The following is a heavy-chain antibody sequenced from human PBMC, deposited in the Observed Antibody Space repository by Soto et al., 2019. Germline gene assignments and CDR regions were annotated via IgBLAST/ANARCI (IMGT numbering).Heavy chain of an antibody. Sequence: GESLKISCKGSGYSFTSYWIGWVRQMPGKGLEWMGIIYPGDSDTRYSPSFQGQVTISADKSISTAYLQWSSLKASDTAMYYCARRGGSGSYYNEPDYYYYYYMDVWGKGTTVTVSS. D-gene: IGHD3-10*01. J-gene: IGHJ6*03. CDR3: ARRGGSGSYYNEPDYYYYYYMDV. CDR2: IYPGDSDT. CDR1: GYSFTSYW. V-gene: IGHV5-51*01.